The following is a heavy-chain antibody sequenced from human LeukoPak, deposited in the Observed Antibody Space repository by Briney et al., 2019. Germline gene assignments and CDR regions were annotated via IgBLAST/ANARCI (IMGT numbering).Heavy chain of an antibody. CDR3: AKGGMGCSGGSCYRPHFDY. V-gene: IGHV3-9*01. CDR1: GFTFDDYA. D-gene: IGHD2-15*01. J-gene: IGHJ4*02. CDR2: ISWNSGSI. Sequence: PGRSLRLSCAASGFTFDDYAMHWVRQAPGKGLEWVSGISWNSGSIGHADSVKGRFTISRDNAKNSLYLQMNSLRAEDTALYYCAKGGMGCSGGSCYRPHFDYWGQGTLVTVSS.